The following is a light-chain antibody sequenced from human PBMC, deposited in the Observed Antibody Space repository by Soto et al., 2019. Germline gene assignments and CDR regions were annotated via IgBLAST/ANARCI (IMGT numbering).Light chain of an antibody. Sequence: QSALTQPASVSGSPGQSITISCTGTSSDVGSYNLVSWYQQHPGKAPKLMIYEVSKRPSGVSNRFSGSKSGNTASLAITGLQAEDEADYYCLSFDSSLSVVFGGGTKLTVL. J-gene: IGLJ2*01. CDR1: SSDVGSYNL. V-gene: IGLV2-14*02. CDR3: LSFDSSLSVV. CDR2: EVS.